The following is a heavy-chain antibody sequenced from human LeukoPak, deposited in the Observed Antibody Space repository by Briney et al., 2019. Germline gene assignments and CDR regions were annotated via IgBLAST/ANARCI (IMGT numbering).Heavy chain of an antibody. V-gene: IGHV1-24*01. J-gene: IGHJ4*02. Sequence: ASVKVSYKVSGYTLTELSMHWVRQAPGKGLEWMGGFDPEDGETIYAQKFQGRVTMTEDTSTDTAYMELSSLRSEDTAVYYCATRPASYYDSSGYYYFDYWGQGTLVTVSS. CDR3: ATRPASYYDSSGYYYFDY. D-gene: IGHD3-22*01. CDR2: FDPEDGET. CDR1: GYTLTELS.